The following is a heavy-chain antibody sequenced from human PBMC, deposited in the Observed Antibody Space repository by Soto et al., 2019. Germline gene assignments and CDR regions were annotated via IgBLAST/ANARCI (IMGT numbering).Heavy chain of an antibody. J-gene: IGHJ6*02. D-gene: IGHD4-4*01. Sequence: GGSLRLSCAASGFTFSNYAMTWVRQAPGKGLEWVSAIRGSGTSTYYADSVKGRFTISRDNSRTTLYLQMNSLTAEDTAVYYCAKVLKVGVTRGSDMDVWGQGTTVTVSS. CDR2: IRGSGTST. CDR3: AKVLKVGVTRGSDMDV. V-gene: IGHV3-23*01. CDR1: GFTFSNYA.